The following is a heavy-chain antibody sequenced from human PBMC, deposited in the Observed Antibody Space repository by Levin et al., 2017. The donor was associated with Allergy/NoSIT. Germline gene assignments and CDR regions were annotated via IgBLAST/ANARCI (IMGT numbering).Heavy chain of an antibody. D-gene: IGHD2-21*02. CDR2: ISGSGGST. V-gene: IGHV3-23*01. Sequence: GESLKISCAASGFTFSSYAMSWVRQAPGKGLEWVSAISGSGGSTYYADSVKGRFTISRDNSKNTLYLQMNSLRAEDTAVYYCACPSVTAIRTPFDYWGQGTLVTVSS. J-gene: IGHJ4*02. CDR1: GFTFSSYA. CDR3: ACPSVTAIRTPFDY.